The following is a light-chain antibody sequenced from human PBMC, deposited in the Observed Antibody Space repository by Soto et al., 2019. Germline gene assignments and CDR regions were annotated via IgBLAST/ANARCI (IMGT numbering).Light chain of an antibody. CDR2: AAS. V-gene: IGKV1-6*01. J-gene: IGKJ2*01. Sequence: AIQMTQSPSSLSASVGDRVTITCRASQGIRNDLGWYQQKPGKAPKLLLYAASSLPSGVPSRFSGSGSGTDFTLTISTLQPEDFATYYCLQYYNYPHTFGQGTKLEIK. CDR1: QGIRND. CDR3: LQYYNYPHT.